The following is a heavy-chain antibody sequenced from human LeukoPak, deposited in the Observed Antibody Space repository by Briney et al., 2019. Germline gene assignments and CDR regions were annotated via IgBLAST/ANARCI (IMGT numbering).Heavy chain of an antibody. CDR1: GGSISSYY. D-gene: IGHD1-7*01. CDR3: ARATTHYYYGMDV. CDR2: IYYSGSP. J-gene: IGHJ6*02. V-gene: IGHV4-59*01. Sequence: SETLSLTCTVSGGSISSYYWSWIRQPPGKGLEWIGYIYYSGSPNYNPSLKSRVTISEDTSKNQFSLKLSSVTAADTAVYYCARATTHYYYGMDVWGQGTTVTVSS.